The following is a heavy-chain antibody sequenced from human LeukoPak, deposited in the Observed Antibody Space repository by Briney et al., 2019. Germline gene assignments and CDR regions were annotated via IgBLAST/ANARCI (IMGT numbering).Heavy chain of an antibody. V-gene: IGHV3-21*01. D-gene: IGHD6-13*01. J-gene: IGHJ4*02. CDR1: GFTFSSYS. CDR3: ARPLYSSSWYGFGFDY. CDR2: ISSSSYI. Sequence: PGGSLRLSCAASGFTFSSYSMNWVRQAPGKGLEWVSSISSSSYIYYADSVKGRFTISRDNAKNSLYLQMNSLRAEDTAVYYCARPLYSSSWYGFGFDYWGQGTLVTVSS.